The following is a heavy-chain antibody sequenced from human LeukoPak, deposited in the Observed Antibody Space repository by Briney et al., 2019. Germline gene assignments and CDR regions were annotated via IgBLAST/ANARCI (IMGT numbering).Heavy chain of an antibody. J-gene: IGHJ5*02. Sequence: SGPTLVKPTQTLTLTCTFSGFSLSTSGVGVGWIRQPPGKALEWLALIYWNDDKRYSPSLKSRLTITKDTSKNQVVLTMTNMDPVDTATYYCAHDVSYGTRIPAWFDPWGQGTLVTVSS. CDR3: AHDVSYGTRIPAWFDP. V-gene: IGHV2-5*01. CDR1: GFSLSTSGVG. D-gene: IGHD5-18*01. CDR2: IYWNDDK.